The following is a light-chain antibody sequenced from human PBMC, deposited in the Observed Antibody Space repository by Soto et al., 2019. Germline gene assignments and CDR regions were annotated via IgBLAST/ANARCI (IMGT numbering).Light chain of an antibody. CDR2: GAS. Sequence: EIVMTQSPATLSVSPGERATLSCRASQSVSSNLAWYQQKPGQAPRLLIYGASTRATGIPARFSGSGSGTEFTLTISALPPGDFAVYYWQQYNNWPPTWTFGQGTKVDIK. J-gene: IGKJ1*01. CDR1: QSVSSN. V-gene: IGKV3-15*01. CDR3: QQYNNWPPTWT.